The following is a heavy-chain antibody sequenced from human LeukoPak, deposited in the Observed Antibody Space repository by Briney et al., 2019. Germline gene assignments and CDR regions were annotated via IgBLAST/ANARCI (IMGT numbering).Heavy chain of an antibody. V-gene: IGHV5-51*01. J-gene: IGHJ3*02. CDR1: GYSFTSYW. Sequence: GESLKISCKGSGYSFTSYWFGWVRQMPGKGLGWMGIIYPGDSDTRYSPSFQGQVTNSADKSISTAYLQWSSLKDSDTAMYYCAMPTMVRGVRGAFDIWGQGTMVTVSS. D-gene: IGHD3-10*01. CDR3: AMPTMVRGVRGAFDI. CDR2: IYPGDSDT.